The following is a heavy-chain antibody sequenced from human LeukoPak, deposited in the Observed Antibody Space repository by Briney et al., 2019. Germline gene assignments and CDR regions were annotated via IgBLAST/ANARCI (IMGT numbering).Heavy chain of an antibody. V-gene: IGHV1-8*03. D-gene: IGHD2-15*01. Sequence: ASVKVSCKASGYTFTSYDINWVRQATGQGLEWMGWMNPNSGNTGYAQKFQGRVTITRNTSISTAYMELSRLRSDDTAVYYCARGYCSGGSCFPWDAFDIWGQGTMVTVSS. CDR1: GYTFTSYD. CDR2: MNPNSGNT. CDR3: ARGYCSGGSCFPWDAFDI. J-gene: IGHJ3*02.